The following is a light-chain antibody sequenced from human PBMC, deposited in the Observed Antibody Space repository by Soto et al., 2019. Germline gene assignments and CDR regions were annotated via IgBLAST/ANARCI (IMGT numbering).Light chain of an antibody. CDR2: AAS. Sequence: IQLTQSPSSLSASVGDRVTITCRASQDIAIYLAWYQQKPGEAPKLLIYAASTLYGGVPSRFSGSGSGTDFALTITGLQATDFATYYCQQLRMYPSTVGGGTKVEIK. CDR3: QQLRMYPST. V-gene: IGKV1-9*01. J-gene: IGKJ4*01. CDR1: QDIAIY.